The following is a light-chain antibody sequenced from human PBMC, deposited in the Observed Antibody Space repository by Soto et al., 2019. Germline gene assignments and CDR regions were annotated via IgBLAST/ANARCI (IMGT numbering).Light chain of an antibody. CDR2: EVD. V-gene: IGLV2-8*01. J-gene: IGLJ1*01. Sequence: QSALTQPPSXSGSPGQSVTISCTGTSSDVGGYNYVSWYQQHPGKAPKLMIYEVDKRPSGVPDRFSGSKSGNTASLTVSGLQAEDEADYYCSSYGGSNNYVFGTGTKVTVL. CDR1: SSDVGGYNY. CDR3: SSYGGSNNYV.